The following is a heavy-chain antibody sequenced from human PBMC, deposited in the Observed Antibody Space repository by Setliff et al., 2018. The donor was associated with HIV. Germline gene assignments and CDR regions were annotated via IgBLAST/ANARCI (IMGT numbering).Heavy chain of an antibody. J-gene: IGHJ5*02. CDR1: GGSISSGNYH. V-gene: IGHV4-39*01. CDR3: ARQIWNESPGYGFDP. D-gene: IGHD3-22*01. Sequence: SETLSLTCTVSGGSISSGNYHWGWIRRPPGKGLEWIGSIYYGGSTYYNPSLKSRVTVSKDTTKNQLSLRLSSVTAADTAVYYCARQIWNESPGYGFDPWGQGTLVTVSS. CDR2: IYYGGST.